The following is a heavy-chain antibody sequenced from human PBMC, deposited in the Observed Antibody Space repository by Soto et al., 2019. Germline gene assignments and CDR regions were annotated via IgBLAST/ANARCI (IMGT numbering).Heavy chain of an antibody. J-gene: IGHJ4*02. CDR3: AAGDSSDTGDH. D-gene: IGHD5-18*01. Sequence: QVQMVQSGAEVTKPGSSVKVSCKASGDTLSHYGVSWVQQVPGKGLEWMGGTTAILGSRDYAQKFQGRMTITSDESTTTSYMDMNSLTSDDTAVYYCAAGDSSDTGDHWGKGTMVTVAS. CDR2: TTAILGSR. V-gene: IGHV1-69*01. CDR1: GDTLSHYG.